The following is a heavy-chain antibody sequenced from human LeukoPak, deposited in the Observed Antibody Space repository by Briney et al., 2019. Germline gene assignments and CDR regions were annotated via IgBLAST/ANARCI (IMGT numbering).Heavy chain of an antibody. Sequence: GGSLRLSCAASGFTFSTYPMGWVRQSPGKGLEWVSSISGTGGTTYYEDSVKGRFTISRDSSKRMLYLQMNSLRADDTAVYYCAKDRDGSARYFTNFDYWGRGTLVTVSS. CDR2: ISGTGGTT. D-gene: IGHD3-10*01. CDR3: AKDRDGSARYFTNFDY. V-gene: IGHV3-23*01. CDR1: GFTFSTYP. J-gene: IGHJ4*02.